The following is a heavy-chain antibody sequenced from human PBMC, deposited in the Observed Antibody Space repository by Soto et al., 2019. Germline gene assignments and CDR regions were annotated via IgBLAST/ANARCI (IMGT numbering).Heavy chain of an antibody. V-gene: IGHV3-23*01. D-gene: IGHD4-17*01. Sequence: EVQVLESGGGLVQPGGSLRLSCAASGFTFSSYAMSWVRQAPGQGLEWVSAISGSGSNPYYADSVKGRFTISRDNSKNTLCQQMNSLRAEDTALYYCAKTASMTIRDGFDHWGQGTLVTVSS. CDR3: AKTASMTIRDGFDH. CDR2: ISGSGSNP. J-gene: IGHJ4*02. CDR1: GFTFSSYA.